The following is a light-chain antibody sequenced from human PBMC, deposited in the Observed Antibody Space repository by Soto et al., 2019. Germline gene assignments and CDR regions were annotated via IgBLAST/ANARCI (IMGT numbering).Light chain of an antibody. Sequence: EIVLTQSPATLSLSPGERATLSCRASQSVSSYLAWYQQKPGQAPRLLIYDASNRATGIPARFSGGGSGTDFTLTIRSLEPEDFAVYYCQQRSNWPGTFGQGTKVEIK. J-gene: IGKJ1*01. CDR3: QQRSNWPGT. CDR2: DAS. V-gene: IGKV3-11*01. CDR1: QSVSSY.